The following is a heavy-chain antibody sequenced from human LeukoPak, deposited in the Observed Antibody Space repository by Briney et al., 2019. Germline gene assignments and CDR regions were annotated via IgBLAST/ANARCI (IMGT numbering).Heavy chain of an antibody. CDR2: IWYDGSNK. Sequence: GGSLRLSCAASGFTLSSYGMHWVPQAPGKGLECVAVIWYDGSNKYYADSVKGRFTISRDKNTPYLQMISLRAEDTAVYYCARDSVVTPTPALWYWGQGTLVTVSS. D-gene: IGHD4-23*01. V-gene: IGHV3-33*01. J-gene: IGHJ4*02. CDR3: ARDSVVTPTPALWY. CDR1: GFTLSSYG.